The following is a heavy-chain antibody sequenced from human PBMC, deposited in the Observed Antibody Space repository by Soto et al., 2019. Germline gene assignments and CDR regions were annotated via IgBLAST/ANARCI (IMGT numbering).Heavy chain of an antibody. Sequence: EVQLLESGGGLVQPGGSLRLSCAASGFTFSSYAMSWVRQAPGKGLEWVSAISGSGGSTYYADSVKGRFTISRDNSKNTLYLQMNSLRAEDTAVYYCAKDLNYGSGSNGNFDYWGQGTLVTVSS. CDR2: ISGSGGST. D-gene: IGHD3-10*01. CDR3: AKDLNYGSGSNGNFDY. CDR1: GFTFSSYA. V-gene: IGHV3-23*01. J-gene: IGHJ4*02.